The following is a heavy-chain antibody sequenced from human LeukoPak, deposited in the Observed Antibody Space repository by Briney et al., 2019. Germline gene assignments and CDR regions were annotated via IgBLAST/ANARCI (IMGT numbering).Heavy chain of an antibody. Sequence: GGSLRLSCAASGFTFSSYGMHWVRQAPGKGLEWVAFIRYDGSNKYYADSVKGRFTISRDNSKNTLYLQMNSLRAEDTAVYYCAKDHYYGSGSYPDVWGKGTTVTVSS. V-gene: IGHV3-30*02. CDR1: GFTFSSYG. CDR3: AKDHYYGSGSYPDV. CDR2: IRYDGSNK. J-gene: IGHJ6*04. D-gene: IGHD3-10*01.